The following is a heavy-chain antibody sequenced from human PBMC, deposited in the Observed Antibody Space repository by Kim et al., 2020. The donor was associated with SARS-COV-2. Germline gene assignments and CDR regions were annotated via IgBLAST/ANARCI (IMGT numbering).Heavy chain of an antibody. D-gene: IGHD3-3*01. Sequence: GGSLRLSCAASGFTFSSYWMHWVRQAPGKGLVWVSRINSYGSSTSYADSVKGRFTISRDNAKNTLYLQMNSLRAEDTAVYYCARSGDYDFWSGYNYYYYYGMDVWGQGTTVTVSS. CDR1: GFTFSSYW. V-gene: IGHV3-74*01. CDR2: INSYGSST. CDR3: ARSGDYDFWSGYNYYYYYGMDV. J-gene: IGHJ6*02.